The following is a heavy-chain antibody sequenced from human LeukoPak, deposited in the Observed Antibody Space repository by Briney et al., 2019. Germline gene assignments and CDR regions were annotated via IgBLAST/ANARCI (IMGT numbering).Heavy chain of an antibody. CDR3: AREGIAAAGTRGREPGNWFDP. J-gene: IGHJ5*02. CDR2: IIPIFGTA. Sequence: GASVKVSCKVSGYTLTELSMHWVRQAPGQGLEWMGGIIPIFGTANYAQKFQGRVTITADESTSTAYMELSSLRSEDTAVYYCAREGIAAAGTRGREPGNWFDPWGQGTLVTVSS. V-gene: IGHV1-69*13. CDR1: GYTLTELS. D-gene: IGHD6-13*01.